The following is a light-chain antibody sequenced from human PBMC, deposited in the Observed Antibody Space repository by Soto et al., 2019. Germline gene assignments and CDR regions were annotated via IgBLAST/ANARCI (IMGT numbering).Light chain of an antibody. Sequence: DIVMTQSPDSLAVSLGERATINCKSSQSVLYSSNNKNYLAWYQQKPGQPPKLLIYWASTRESGVPDRFSGSGSGTDFTLTISSLQAEDVAVYYCQQYYGTLWTFGQGTKVETK. CDR2: WAS. CDR1: QSVLYSSNNKNY. CDR3: QQYYGTLWT. V-gene: IGKV4-1*01. J-gene: IGKJ1*01.